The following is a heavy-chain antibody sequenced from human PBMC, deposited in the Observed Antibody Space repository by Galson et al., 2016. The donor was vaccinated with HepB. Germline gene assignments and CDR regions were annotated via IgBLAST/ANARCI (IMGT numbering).Heavy chain of an antibody. CDR2: IKEDGSEI. CDR3: VTERRTSSWCF. Sequence: SLRLSCAASGFTFSSYAMSWVRQAPGKGPEWVAHIKEDGSEIYYVESVKGRFTISRDNAKNSLYLQMNSLRAEDTAVYSCVTERRTSSWCFWGQGTLVTVSS. CDR1: GFTFSSYA. J-gene: IGHJ1*01. D-gene: IGHD6-13*01. V-gene: IGHV3-7*01.